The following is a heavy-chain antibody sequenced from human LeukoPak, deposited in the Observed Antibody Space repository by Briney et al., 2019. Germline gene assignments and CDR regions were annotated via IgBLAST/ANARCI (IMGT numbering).Heavy chain of an antibody. CDR1: GGSFSGYY. D-gene: IGHD3-3*01. CDR3: ARVVGVTIFGVVIGNWFDP. CDR2: INHSGST. V-gene: IGHV4-34*01. J-gene: IGHJ5*02. Sequence: SETLSLTCAVYGGSFSGYYWSWIRQPPGKGLEWIGEINHSGSTNCNPSLKSRVTISVDTSKNQFSLKLSSVTAADTAVYYCARVVGVTIFGVVIGNWFDPWGQGTLVTVSS.